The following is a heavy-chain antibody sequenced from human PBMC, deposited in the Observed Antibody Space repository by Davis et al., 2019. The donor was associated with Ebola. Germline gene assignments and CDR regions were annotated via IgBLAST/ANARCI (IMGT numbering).Heavy chain of an antibody. Sequence: GESLKISCAASGFTLSSYEMNWVRQAPGKGLEWVSYISSSGSTIYYADSVKGRFTISRDNAKNSLYLQMNSLRAEDTAVYYCARDPRNTPDVWGQGTTVTVSS. V-gene: IGHV3-48*03. J-gene: IGHJ6*02. CDR1: GFTLSSYE. CDR3: ARDPRNTPDV. CDR2: ISSSGSTI.